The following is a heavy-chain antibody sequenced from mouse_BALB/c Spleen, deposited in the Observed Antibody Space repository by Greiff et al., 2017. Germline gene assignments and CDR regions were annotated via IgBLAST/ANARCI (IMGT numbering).Heavy chain of an antibody. Sequence: VQGVESGPGLVQPSQSLSITCTVSGFSLTSYGVHWVRQSPGKGLEWLGVIWSGGSTDYNAAFISRLSISKDNSKCQVFFKMNSLQANDTAIYYCARKDTAYAMDYWGQGTSVTVSS. CDR2: IWSGGST. V-gene: IGHV2-2*02. CDR3: ARKDTAYAMDY. J-gene: IGHJ4*01. D-gene: IGHD1-2*01. CDR1: GFSLTSYG.